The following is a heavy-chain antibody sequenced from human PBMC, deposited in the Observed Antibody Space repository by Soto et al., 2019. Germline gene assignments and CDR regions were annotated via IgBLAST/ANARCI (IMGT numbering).Heavy chain of an antibody. V-gene: IGHV5-51*01. CDR1: GYSFTSYW. CDR2: IYPGDSDT. J-gene: IGHJ3*02. Sequence: GESLKISCKGSGYSFTSYWIGWVRQMPGKGLEWMGIIYPGDSDTRYSPSFQGQVTISADKSISTAYLQWSSLKASDTAMYSCARRADYWGGDGYSRLGAFDIWGQGTMVTVSS. D-gene: IGHD2-21*02. CDR3: ARRADYWGGDGYSRLGAFDI.